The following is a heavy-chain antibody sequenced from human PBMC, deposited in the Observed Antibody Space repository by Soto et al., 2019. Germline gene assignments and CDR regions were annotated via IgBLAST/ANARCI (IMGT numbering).Heavy chain of an antibody. J-gene: IGHJ2*01. CDR1: GFTFSSYG. CDR2: ISYDGSNK. Sequence: QVQLVESGGGVVQPGRSLRLSCAASGFTFSSYGMHWVRQAPGKGLEWVAVISYDGSNKYYADSVKGRITISRDNSKNTLYLQMNSLRAEDTAVYYCAKVPTTVYWYFDLWGRGTLVTVSS. CDR3: AKVPTTVYWYFDL. D-gene: IGHD1-1*01. V-gene: IGHV3-30*18.